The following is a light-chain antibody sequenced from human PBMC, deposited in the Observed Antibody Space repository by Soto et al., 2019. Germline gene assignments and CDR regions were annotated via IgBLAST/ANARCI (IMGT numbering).Light chain of an antibody. CDR1: QSTYTN. V-gene: IGKV3-15*01. J-gene: IGKJ4*01. Sequence: EIVMTQSPATLSVSPGERATLSCRASQSTYTNLAWYQHKPGQAPRLLIYGASTRATAIPARFSGSGSGTESPRTISSLQSEDFAVYYCQQYTKWPLTFGGGTKVEIK. CDR2: GAS. CDR3: QQYTKWPLT.